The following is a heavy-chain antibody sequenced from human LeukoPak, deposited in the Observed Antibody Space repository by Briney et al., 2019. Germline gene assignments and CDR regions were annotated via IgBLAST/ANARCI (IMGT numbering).Heavy chain of an antibody. CDR3: ARDQGITFGGVIVHFDY. J-gene: IGHJ4*02. CDR2: ISYDGSNK. D-gene: IGHD3-16*02. V-gene: IGHV3-30-3*01. Sequence: GSLRLSCAASGFTFSSYAMHWVRQAPGKGLEWVAVISYDGSNKYYADSVKGRFTISRDNSKNTLYLQMNSLRAEDTAVYYCARDQGITFGGVIVHFDYWGQGTLVTVSS. CDR1: GFTFSSYA.